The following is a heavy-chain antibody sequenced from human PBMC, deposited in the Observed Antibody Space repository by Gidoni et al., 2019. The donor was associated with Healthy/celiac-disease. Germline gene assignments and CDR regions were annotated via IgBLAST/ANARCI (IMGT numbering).Heavy chain of an antibody. CDR2: IKQDGSEK. J-gene: IGHJ4*02. Sequence: EVQLVESGGGLVQPGGSLRLSCAASGFTCSSYWMSWVRQAPGKGLEWVANIKQDGSEKYYVDSVKGRFTISRDNAKNSLYLQMNSLRAEDTAVYYCARDGGTPKRGYSYGLPLRYWGQGTLVTVSS. CDR1: GFTCSSYW. V-gene: IGHV3-7*01. CDR3: ARDGGTPKRGYSYGLPLRY. D-gene: IGHD5-18*01.